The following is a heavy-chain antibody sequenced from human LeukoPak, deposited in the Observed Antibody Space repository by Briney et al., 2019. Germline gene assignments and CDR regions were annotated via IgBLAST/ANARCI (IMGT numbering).Heavy chain of an antibody. D-gene: IGHD3-10*01. CDR3: AKRGVVVRGILVIGYHQEAYHYDF. J-gene: IGHJ4*02. Sequence: GGSLRLSCVVSGISLSNYGMTWVRQAPGKGLEWVSYISERGGSTTYADSVKGRFTISRDTSLNTLYLQMNNLRAEDTAVYFCAKRGVVVRGILVIGYHQEAYHYDFWGQGVLVTVSS. CDR1: GISLSNYG. V-gene: IGHV3-23*01. CDR2: ISERGGST.